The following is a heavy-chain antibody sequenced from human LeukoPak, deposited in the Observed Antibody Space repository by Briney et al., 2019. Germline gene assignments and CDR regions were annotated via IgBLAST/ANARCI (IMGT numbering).Heavy chain of an antibody. Sequence: GGSLRLSCAASGFTFSVYGMHWVRQAPGKGLEWVSFIRYDGSNKYYADSVKGRFTISRDNSKNTLYLQIHSLRAEDTAVYYCARAVYDFWSGNDYWGQGTLVTVSS. J-gene: IGHJ4*02. CDR3: ARAVYDFWSGNDY. V-gene: IGHV3-30*02. D-gene: IGHD3-3*01. CDR2: IRYDGSNK. CDR1: GFTFSVYG.